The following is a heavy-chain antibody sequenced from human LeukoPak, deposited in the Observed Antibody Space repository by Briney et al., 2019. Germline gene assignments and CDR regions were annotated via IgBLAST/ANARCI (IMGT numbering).Heavy chain of an antibody. Sequence: GGSLRLSCAASGFTFSSYAMHWVRQAPGKGLEWVAVTSHDGSNKYYADSVKGRFTISGDNFKNTLYLQMNSLRAEDTAVYYCARPYGFSYYYGMDVWGQGTTVTVSS. D-gene: IGHD3-10*01. J-gene: IGHJ6*02. CDR3: ARPYGFSYYYGMDV. CDR2: TSHDGSNK. V-gene: IGHV3-30*03. CDR1: GFTFSSYA.